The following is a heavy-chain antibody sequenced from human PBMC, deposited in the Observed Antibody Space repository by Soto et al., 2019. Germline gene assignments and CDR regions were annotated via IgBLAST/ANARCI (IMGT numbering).Heavy chain of an antibody. CDR2: IDWDDDK. V-gene: IGHV2-70*11. CDR3: ARMMGGCSGGSCFPPYYFDY. D-gene: IGHD2-15*01. J-gene: IGHJ4*02. CDR1: GFSLSTSGMC. Sequence: SGPTLVKPTQTLTLTCTFSGFSLSTSGMCVSWIRQPPGKALEWLARIDWDDDKYYSTSLKTRLTISKATSKNQVVLTMTNMDPVDTATYYCARMMGGCSGGSCFPPYYFDYWGQGTLVTVSS.